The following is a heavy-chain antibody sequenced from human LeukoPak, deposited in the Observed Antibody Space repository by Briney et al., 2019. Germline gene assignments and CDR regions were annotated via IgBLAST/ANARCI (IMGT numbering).Heavy chain of an antibody. V-gene: IGHV1-69*13. CDR1: GGTFSSYA. D-gene: IGHD5-18*01. CDR2: IIPIFGTA. J-gene: IGHJ5*02. CDR3: ARGGSWIQLSNWFDP. Sequence: GASVKVSCKASGGTFSSYAISWVRQAPGQGLEWMGGIIPIFGTANYAQKFQGRVTITADESTSTAYMELSSLRSEDTAVYYCARGGSWIQLSNWFDPWGQGTLVTVSS.